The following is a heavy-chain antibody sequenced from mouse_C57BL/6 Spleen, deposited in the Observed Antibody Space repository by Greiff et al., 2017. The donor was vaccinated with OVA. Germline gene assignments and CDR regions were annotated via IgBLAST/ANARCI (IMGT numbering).Heavy chain of an antibody. V-gene: IGHV1-82*01. CDR3: ARYDISYAMDY. CDR2: IYPGDGDT. Sequence: QVQLQQSGPELVKPGASVKISCKASDYAFSSSWMNWVKQRPGKGLEWIGRIYPGDGDTNYNGKFKGKATLTADKSSSTAYMQLSSLTSEDSAVYFCARYDISYAMDYWGQGTSVTVSS. CDR1: DYAFSSSW. J-gene: IGHJ4*01. D-gene: IGHD2-3*01.